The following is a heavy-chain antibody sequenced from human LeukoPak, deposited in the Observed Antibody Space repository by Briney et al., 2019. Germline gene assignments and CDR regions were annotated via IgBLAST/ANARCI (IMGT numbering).Heavy chain of an antibody. D-gene: IGHD2-2*01. CDR3: ARVDHYCSGTSCYLYGMDV. V-gene: IGHV3-7*01. J-gene: IGHJ6*02. Sequence: GGSLRLSCAASGFTFSSYWMSWVRQAPGKGLEWVANIKQDGSEKYYVDSVKGRFTISRDNAKNSLYLQMNSLRAEDTAVYYCARVDHYCSGTSCYLYGMDVWGQGTTVTVSS. CDR2: IKQDGSEK. CDR1: GFTFSSYW.